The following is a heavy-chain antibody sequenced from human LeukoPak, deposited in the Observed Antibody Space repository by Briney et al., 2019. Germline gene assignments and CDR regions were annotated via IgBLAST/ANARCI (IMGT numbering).Heavy chain of an antibody. CDR1: GFTFSSYS. D-gene: IGHD4-17*01. CDR3: ARIAVTYTFDY. CDR2: ISSRNSTI. V-gene: IGHV3-48*01. Sequence: GGSLRLSCAASGFTFSSYSMNWVRQAPGKGLEWVSYISSRNSTIYYADSVKGRFTISRDNAKNSLYLQMNSLRAEDTAVYYCARIAVTYTFDYWGQGTLVTVSS. J-gene: IGHJ4*02.